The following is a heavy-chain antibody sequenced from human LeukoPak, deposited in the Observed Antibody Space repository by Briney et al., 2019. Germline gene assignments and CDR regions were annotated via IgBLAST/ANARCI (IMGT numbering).Heavy chain of an antibody. Sequence: SETLSLTCTVSGGSISSYYWSWIRQPPGKGLEWIGYIYYSGSTNYNPSLKSRVTILVDTSKNQFSLKLSSVTAADTAVYYCARVVGSGWYYFDYWGQGTLVTVSS. J-gene: IGHJ4*02. CDR2: IYYSGST. CDR3: ARVVGSGWYYFDY. CDR1: GGSISSYY. V-gene: IGHV4-59*01. D-gene: IGHD6-19*01.